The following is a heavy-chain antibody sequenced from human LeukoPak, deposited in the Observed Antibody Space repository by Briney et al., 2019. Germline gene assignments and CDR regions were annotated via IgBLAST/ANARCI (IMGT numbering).Heavy chain of an antibody. V-gene: IGHV3-74*01. CDR3: ARAPSEIGGYFPEYFRH. CDR2: IKSDGST. Sequence: GGSLRLPCTASGHPFSSYWMHWARQAPGKGLVWVSRIKSDGSTNYADSVKSRFTISRDNAKNTVSLQMNSLRAEETGVYYCARAPSEIGGYFPEYFRHWGEGTLVTVSS. D-gene: IGHD3-22*01. J-gene: IGHJ1*01. CDR1: GHPFSSYW.